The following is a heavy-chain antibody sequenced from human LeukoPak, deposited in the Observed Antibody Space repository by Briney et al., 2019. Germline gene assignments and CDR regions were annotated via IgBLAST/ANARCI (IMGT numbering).Heavy chain of an antibody. J-gene: IGHJ4*02. CDR2: IYHSGST. Sequence: SETLSLTCAVSGVSISSGGYSWRWIRQPPGKGLEWIGYIYHSGSTYYNPSLESRVTISVDRSKNQFSLKLSSMTAADTAVYYCARGVYGGNSGLRFDYWGQGTLVTVSS. D-gene: IGHD4-23*01. CDR3: ARGVYGGNSGLRFDY. V-gene: IGHV4-30-2*01. CDR1: GVSISSGGYS.